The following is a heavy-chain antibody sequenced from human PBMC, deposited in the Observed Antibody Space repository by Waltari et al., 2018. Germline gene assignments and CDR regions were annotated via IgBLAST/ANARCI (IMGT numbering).Heavy chain of an antibody. V-gene: IGHV1-69*01. CDR2: IIPIFVIA. Sequence: QVVLVQSGAEMPKPSFTVTCSCNACACTISGITIVWVAHGPGQGLEWMGVIIPIFVIANYAQKFQGRVTITADESTSTAYMELSSLRSEDTAVYYCAREWMETNARSGYDIWGQGTMVTVSS. CDR3: AREWMETNARSGYDI. CDR1: ACTISGIT. J-gene: IGHJ3*02. D-gene: IGHD3-22*01.